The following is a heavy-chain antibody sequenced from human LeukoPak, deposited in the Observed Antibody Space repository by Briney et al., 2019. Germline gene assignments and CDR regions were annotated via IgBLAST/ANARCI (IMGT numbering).Heavy chain of an antibody. D-gene: IGHD1-26*01. V-gene: IGHV4-59*01. Sequence: SETLSLTCTVSGGSISSYYWSWIRQPPGKGLEWIGYIYYSGSTNYNPSLKSRVTISVDTSKNQFSLKLSSVAAADTAVYYCARDSRRELLHAFDIWGQGTIVTVSS. CDR1: GGSISSYY. CDR2: IYYSGST. CDR3: ARDSRRELLHAFDI. J-gene: IGHJ3*02.